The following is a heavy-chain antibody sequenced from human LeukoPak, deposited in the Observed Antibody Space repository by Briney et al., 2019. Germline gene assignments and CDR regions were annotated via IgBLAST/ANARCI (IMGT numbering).Heavy chain of an antibody. V-gene: IGHV3-23*01. J-gene: IGHJ4*02. Sequence: PGGSLRLSCAASGFNFSSYAMSWVRQAPGKGLEWVSTISGSGAGTYFADSVKGRFTISRDNSKNTVYLQMNSLRADDTAVYYCAKGPTTIVMIHWGQGTLVTVSS. CDR1: GFNFSSYA. CDR3: AKGPTTIVMIH. CDR2: ISGSGAGT. D-gene: IGHD5-12*01.